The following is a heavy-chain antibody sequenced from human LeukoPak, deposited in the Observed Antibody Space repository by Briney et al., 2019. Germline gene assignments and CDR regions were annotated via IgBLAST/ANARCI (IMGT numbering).Heavy chain of an antibody. CDR2: FYPGDSDT. CDR1: GYSFTSYW. J-gene: IGHJ3*01. CDR3: ARRARYCSAGSCYPHAFDV. D-gene: IGHD2-15*01. V-gene: IGHV5-51*01. Sequence: GESLKISCKGSGYSFTSYWIGWVRQMPGKGLEWMGIFYPGDSDTRYSPSFQGQVTISADKSITTAYLQWSSLKASDTAVYYCARRARYCSAGSCYPHAFDVWGQGTMVTVSS.